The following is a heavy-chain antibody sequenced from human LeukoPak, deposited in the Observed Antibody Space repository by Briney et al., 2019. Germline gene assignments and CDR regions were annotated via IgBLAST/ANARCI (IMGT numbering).Heavy chain of an antibody. CDR1: GFTFSDHG. CDR3: SRGGWPTAGTPRLDV. Sequence: PGGSLRLSCEASGFTFSDHGIHWVRHTPGKGLEWLAILYYYGNNKYYAASAKGRFTISRDNPKNTAYLQMNSLRVDDTAVYYCSRGGWPTAGTPRLDVWGRGTTVVVSS. J-gene: IGHJ6*02. V-gene: IGHV3-33*01. CDR2: LYYYGNNK. D-gene: IGHD6-13*01.